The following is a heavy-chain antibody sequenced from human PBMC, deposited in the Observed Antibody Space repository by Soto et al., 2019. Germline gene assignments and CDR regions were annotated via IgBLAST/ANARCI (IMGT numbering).Heavy chain of an antibody. D-gene: IGHD1-26*01. Sequence: QVQLVKSGGGVIQPGRSLRLSCAASGFTFSSYGMHWVRQAPGKGLEWVAVISYDGSNKYYADSVKGRFTISRDNSKNTLYLQMNSLRAEDTAVYYCANLGYSGSYYFDYWGQGTLVTVSS. V-gene: IGHV3-30*18. CDR3: ANLGYSGSYYFDY. CDR2: ISYDGSNK. CDR1: GFTFSSYG. J-gene: IGHJ4*02.